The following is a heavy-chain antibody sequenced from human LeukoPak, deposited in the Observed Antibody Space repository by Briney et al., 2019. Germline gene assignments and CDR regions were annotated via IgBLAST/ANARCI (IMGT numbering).Heavy chain of an antibody. D-gene: IGHD5-12*01. V-gene: IGHV4-59*01. Sequence: SETLSLTCTVSGGSIGSYYWSWIRQPPGEGLEWIGDIYYTGNTNFNPSLKSRVTISVDPSKNQFSLKLPSVTAADAAVYYCARGGGAAGYDNEFDYWGQGALVTVSS. CDR3: ARGGGAAGYDNEFDY. CDR1: GGSIGSYY. J-gene: IGHJ4*02. CDR2: IYYTGNT.